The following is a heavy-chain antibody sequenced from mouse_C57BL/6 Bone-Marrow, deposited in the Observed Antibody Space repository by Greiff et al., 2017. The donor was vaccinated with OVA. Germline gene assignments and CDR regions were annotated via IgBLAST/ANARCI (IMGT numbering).Heavy chain of an antibody. V-gene: IGHV5-6*01. CDR1: GFTFSSYG. J-gene: IGHJ3*01. CDR2: ISSGGSYT. Sequence: EVKVVESGGDLVKPGGSLKLSCAASGFTFSSYGMSWVRQTPDKRLEWVATISSGGSYTYYPDSVKGRFTISRDNAKNTLYLQMSSLKSEDTAMYDCAIITTVPGFAYWGQGTLVTVSA. D-gene: IGHD1-1*01. CDR3: AIITTVPGFAY.